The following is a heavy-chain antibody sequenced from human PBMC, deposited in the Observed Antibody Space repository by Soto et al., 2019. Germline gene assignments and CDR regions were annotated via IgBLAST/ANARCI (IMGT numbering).Heavy chain of an antibody. CDR1: GLTVRGYG. CDR3: ARGLTDPEGGYYYGMDV. D-gene: IGHD3-16*01. CDR2: IWYDGTNK. Sequence: QVQLVESGGGVVQPGRSQRLSCVAVGLTVRGYGMHWVRQAPGKGLEWVTVIWYDGTNKYYADSVKGRFTISRDNSKNTLYLQMNSLRAEDTAVYYCARGLTDPEGGYYYGMDVWGQGTTVTVAS. V-gene: IGHV3-33*01. J-gene: IGHJ6*02.